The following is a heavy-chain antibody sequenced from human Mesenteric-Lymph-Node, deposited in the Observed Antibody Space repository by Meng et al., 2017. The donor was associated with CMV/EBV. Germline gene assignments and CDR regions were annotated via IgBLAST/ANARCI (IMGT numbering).Heavy chain of an antibody. V-gene: IGHV3-23*01. CDR2: ISGSGGST. D-gene: IGHD2-8*01. CDR3: AKGCNGECFYFEH. J-gene: IGHJ4*02. Sequence: GGSLRLSCAASGFTFSSYAMSWVRQAPGKGLEWVSAISGSGGSTYYADSVKGRFTISRDNSKKMVYLEMNSLRPEDTAIYYCAKGCNGECFYFEHWGQGMPVTVSS. CDR1: GFTFSSYA.